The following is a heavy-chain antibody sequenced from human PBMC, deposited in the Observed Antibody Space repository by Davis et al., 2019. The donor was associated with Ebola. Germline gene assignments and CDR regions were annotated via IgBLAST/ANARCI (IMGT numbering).Heavy chain of an antibody. CDR2: INHSGST. V-gene: IGHV4-34*01. J-gene: IGHJ6*04. D-gene: IGHD3-3*01. Sequence: SETLSLTCAVYGGSFSGYYWSWIRQPPGKGLEWIGEINHSGSTNYNPSLKSRVTISVDTSKNQFSLKLSSVTAADTAVYYCARGKVTYYDFWSGYYTAENAVDYYYYGMDVWGKGTTVTVSS. CDR1: GGSFSGYY. CDR3: ARGKVTYYDFWSGYYTAENAVDYYYYGMDV.